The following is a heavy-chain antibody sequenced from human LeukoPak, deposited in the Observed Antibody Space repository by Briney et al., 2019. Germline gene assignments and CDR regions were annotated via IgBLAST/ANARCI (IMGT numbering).Heavy chain of an antibody. Sequence: ASVKVSCKASGYTFTGYYMHWVRQAPGQGLEWMEWINPNSGGTNYAQKFQGRVTMTRDTSISTAYMELSRLRSDDTAVYYCARDRQQWLANDAFDIWGQGTMVTVSS. J-gene: IGHJ3*02. CDR3: ARDRQQWLANDAFDI. CDR1: GYTFTGYY. V-gene: IGHV1-2*02. D-gene: IGHD6-19*01. CDR2: INPNSGGT.